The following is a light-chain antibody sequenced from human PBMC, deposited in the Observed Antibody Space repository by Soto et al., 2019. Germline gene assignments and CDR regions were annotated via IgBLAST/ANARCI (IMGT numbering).Light chain of an antibody. CDR2: KAS. CDR3: QQYNSDWT. J-gene: IGKJ1*01. V-gene: IGKV1-5*03. Sequence: DIQMTQSPSTLSASVGDRVTITCRASQSVSGWLAWFQQKPGRAPKLLIYKASSLESGVPSRFSGSGFGTEFTLTINSLQPDDFATYYCQQYNSDWTFGQGTKVEMK. CDR1: QSVSGW.